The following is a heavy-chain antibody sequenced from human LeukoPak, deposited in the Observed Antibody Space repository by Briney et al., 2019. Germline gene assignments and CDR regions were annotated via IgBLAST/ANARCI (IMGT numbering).Heavy chain of an antibody. Sequence: GGSLRLSCAASGFTFSSYSMNWVRQAPGKGLEWVSSISRSSSYIYYADSVKGRFTISREHAKNSLYMQMNSLRAEDTAVYYGARVRRGYGDYFDYWGQGTLVTVSS. CDR1: GFTFSSYS. D-gene: IGHD4-17*01. V-gene: IGHV3-21*01. CDR2: ISRSSSYI. J-gene: IGHJ4*02. CDR3: ARVRRGYGDYFDY.